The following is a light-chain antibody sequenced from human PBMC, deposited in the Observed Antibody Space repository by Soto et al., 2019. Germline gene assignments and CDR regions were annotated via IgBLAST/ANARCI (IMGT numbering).Light chain of an antibody. CDR2: GAS. J-gene: IGKJ2*01. CDR1: QSVSSSY. V-gene: IGKV3-20*01. Sequence: EIVVTQSPGTLSLSPGERATLSCRASQSVSSSYLACYHQKPGQDPRLLIYGASSSATGIPDSFSGIGSGTDFTITISRLEPEDFAVYYCQQFGNAPYTFGQGTRLEIK. CDR3: QQFGNAPYT.